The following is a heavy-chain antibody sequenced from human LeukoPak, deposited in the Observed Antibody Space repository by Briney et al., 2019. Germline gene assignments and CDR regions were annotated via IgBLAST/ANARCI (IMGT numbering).Heavy chain of an antibody. J-gene: IGHJ4*02. D-gene: IGHD3-22*01. CDR2: IYYSGST. V-gene: IGHV4-59*12. CDR1: GGSISSYY. Sequence: PSETLSLTCTVSGGSISSYYWSWIRQPPGKGLEWIGYIYYSGSTNYNPSLKSRVTISVDTSKNQFSPKLSSVTAADTAVYYCASLPTVYSRGYLALWGRGTLVTVSS. CDR3: ASLPTVYSRGYLAL.